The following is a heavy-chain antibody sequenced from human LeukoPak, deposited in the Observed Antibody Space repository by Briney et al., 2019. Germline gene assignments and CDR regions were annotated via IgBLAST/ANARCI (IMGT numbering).Heavy chain of an antibody. CDR2: IYYSGST. Sequence: KTSETLSLTCTVSGGSISSGGYYWSWIRQHPGKGLEWIGYIYYSGSTYYNPSLKSRVTISVDRSKNQFSLKLSSVTAADTAVHYCAVGRILEGSDAFDIWGQGTMVTVSS. V-gene: IGHV4-31*09. J-gene: IGHJ3*02. CDR3: AVGRILEGSDAFDI. D-gene: IGHD2-15*01. CDR1: GGSISSGGYY.